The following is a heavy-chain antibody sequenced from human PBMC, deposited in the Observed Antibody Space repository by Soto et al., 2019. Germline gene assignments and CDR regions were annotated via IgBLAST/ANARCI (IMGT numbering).Heavy chain of an antibody. CDR2: TFHSGST. J-gene: IGHJ5*02. D-gene: IGHD2-15*01. CDR1: GGSISSNDW. V-gene: IGHV4-4*02. CDR3: ARDPQIFWFDP. Sequence: PSETLSLTCAVSGGSISSNDWWTWVRQPPGKGLEWIAETFHSGSTNYNPSLKSRVTISVDTSKNQFSLKLSSVTAADTAVYYCARDPQIFWFDPWGQGTLVTVSS.